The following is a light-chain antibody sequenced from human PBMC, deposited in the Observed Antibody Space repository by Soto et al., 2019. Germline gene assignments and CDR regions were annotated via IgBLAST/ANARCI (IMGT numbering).Light chain of an antibody. J-gene: IGKJ4*01. CDR1: QSVSSN. CDR2: GAS. V-gene: IGKV3D-15*03. CDR3: QQYNNWTLT. Sequence: EIVMTQSPATLSVSPGERATLSCRASQSVSSNLAWYQQKPGQAPRLLIYGASIRATGIPASFSGSGSGTEFTLTISILQSEDFAVYYCQQYNNWTLTFGGGTKVEIK.